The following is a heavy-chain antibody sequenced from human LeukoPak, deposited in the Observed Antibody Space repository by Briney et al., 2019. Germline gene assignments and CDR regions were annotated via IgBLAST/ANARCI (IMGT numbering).Heavy chain of an antibody. Sequence: PGGSLRLSCAASGFSLSSYWMHWVRQAPGKGLVWVSRINSDRSTTNYADSVKGRFTISRDNAKNTLYLQRNSLRAEDTAVYYCARRQYRSSWYYFDYWGQGTLVTVSS. V-gene: IGHV3-74*01. CDR3: ARRQYRSSWYYFDY. J-gene: IGHJ4*02. D-gene: IGHD6-13*01. CDR2: INSDRSTT. CDR1: GFSLSSYW.